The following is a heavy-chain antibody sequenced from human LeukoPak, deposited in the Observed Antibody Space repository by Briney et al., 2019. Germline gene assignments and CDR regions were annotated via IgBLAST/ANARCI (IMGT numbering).Heavy chain of an antibody. CDR3: ASQYKSSHYYMGV. Sequence: SETLSLTCTVCGGSHSSRSSYWGWIRQPPGKGLEWIGSNYYSGSTYYNPSLQSRVTLSVDTSKNQFSPKLSSMTAADTAVYYCASQYKSSHYYMGVWGKGTTVTVSS. CDR1: GGSHSSRSSY. V-gene: IGHV4-39*01. J-gene: IGHJ6*03. CDR2: NYYSGST. D-gene: IGHD1-1*01.